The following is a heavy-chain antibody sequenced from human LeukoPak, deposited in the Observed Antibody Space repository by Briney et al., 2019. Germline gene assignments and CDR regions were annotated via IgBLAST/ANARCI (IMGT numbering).Heavy chain of an antibody. CDR3: ARDSSGGRLDY. D-gene: IGHD3-16*01. V-gene: IGHV1-69*05. Sequence: EASVKVSCKASGGTFSSYAISWVRRAPGQGLEWMGGIIPIFGTANYAQKFQGRVTITTDESTSTAYMELSGLRSEDTAVYYCARDSSGGRLDYWGQGTLVTVSS. J-gene: IGHJ4*02. CDR2: IIPIFGTA. CDR1: GGTFSSYA.